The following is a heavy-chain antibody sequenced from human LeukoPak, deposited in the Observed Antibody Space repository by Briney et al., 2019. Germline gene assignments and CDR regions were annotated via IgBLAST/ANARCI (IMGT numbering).Heavy chain of an antibody. CDR1: GFTFSNYN. V-gene: IGHV3-48*01. J-gene: IGHJ4*02. D-gene: IGHD1-14*01. CDR2: ISDGSSTI. Sequence: PGGSLRLSCAASGFTFSNYNLNWVRQAPGKGLEWVSYISDGSSTIYYADSVKGRFTISRDNSKNTLYLQMNSLRAEDTAVYYCARHRGYFDYWGQGTLVTASS. CDR3: ARHRGYFDY.